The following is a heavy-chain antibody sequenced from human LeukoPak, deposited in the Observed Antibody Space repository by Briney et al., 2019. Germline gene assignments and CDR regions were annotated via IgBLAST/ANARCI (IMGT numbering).Heavy chain of an antibody. Sequence: GGAVRLSCAACGCTFRRYVMSGLRQPRGKGLEGVSVISGSGGSTYYADSVKGRFTISRDNSKNTLYMQMNSLKAEDTAVYYCAKALAYGDYVWYFDYWGQGTLVTVSS. CDR2: ISGSGGST. CDR1: GCTFRRYV. D-gene: IGHD3-16*01. CDR3: AKALAYGDYVWYFDY. J-gene: IGHJ4*02. V-gene: IGHV3-23*01.